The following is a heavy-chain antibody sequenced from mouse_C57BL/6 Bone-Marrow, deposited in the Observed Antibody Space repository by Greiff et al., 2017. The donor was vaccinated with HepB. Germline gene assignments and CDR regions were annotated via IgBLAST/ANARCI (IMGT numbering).Heavy chain of an antibody. Sequence: QVQLQQPGAELVRPGSSVKLSCKASGYTFTSCWMHWVKQRPIQGLEWIGNIDPSDSETHYNQKFKDKATLTVDKSSSTAYMQLSSLTSEDSAVYYCVITTVVAPDYWGQGTTLTVSS. CDR1: GYTFTSCW. J-gene: IGHJ2*01. CDR2: IDPSDSET. V-gene: IGHV1-52*01. CDR3: VITTVVAPDY. D-gene: IGHD1-1*01.